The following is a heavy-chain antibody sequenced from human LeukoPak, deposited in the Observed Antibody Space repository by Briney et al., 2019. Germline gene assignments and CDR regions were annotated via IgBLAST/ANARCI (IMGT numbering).Heavy chain of an antibody. J-gene: IGHJ6*02. CDR1: GFTFTSYS. V-gene: IGHV3-7*03. Sequence: GGSLRLSCAASGFTFTSYSMNWVRQAPGKGLEWVASINHNGNVNYYVDSVKGRFTISRDNAKNSLYLQMSNLRAEDTAVYFCARGGGLEVWGQGATVTASS. D-gene: IGHD3-16*01. CDR3: ARGGGLEV. CDR2: INHNGNVN.